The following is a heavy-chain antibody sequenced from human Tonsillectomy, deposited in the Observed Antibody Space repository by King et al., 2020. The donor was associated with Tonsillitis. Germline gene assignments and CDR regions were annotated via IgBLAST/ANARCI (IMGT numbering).Heavy chain of an antibody. Sequence: VQLGESGGDLVKPGGSLRLSCATSGFSFSNFDMNWVRQAPGKGLEWVSSLNNTGSFSYFAASVNGRFTISGDNAKNSLYLQMNSLRAEDTAVYYCAKDKGADFYDNSRGAFDIWGRGTVVTVSS. CDR1: GFSFSNFD. CDR2: LNNTGSFS. D-gene: IGHD3-22*01. J-gene: IGHJ3*02. CDR3: AKDKGADFYDNSRGAFDI. V-gene: IGHV3-21*06.